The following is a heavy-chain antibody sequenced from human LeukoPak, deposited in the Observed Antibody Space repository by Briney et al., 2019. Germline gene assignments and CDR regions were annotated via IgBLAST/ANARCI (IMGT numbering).Heavy chain of an antibody. Sequence: GGSLRLSCAASGFTFSSYGMHWVRQAPGKGLEWVAVIWYDGSNEYYADSVKGRFTISRDNSKNTLYLQMNSLRAEDTAVYYCARETSGNKDLVVVPTTIRYGMDVWGQGTTVSVSS. CDR1: GFTFSSYG. V-gene: IGHV3-33*01. J-gene: IGHJ6*02. CDR2: IWYDGSNE. CDR3: ARETSGNKDLVVVPTTIRYGMDV. D-gene: IGHD2-2*01.